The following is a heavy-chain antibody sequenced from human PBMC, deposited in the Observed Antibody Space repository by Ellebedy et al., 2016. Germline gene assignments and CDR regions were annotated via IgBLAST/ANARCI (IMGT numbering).Heavy chain of an antibody. V-gene: IGHV3-74*01. J-gene: IGHJ4*02. D-gene: IGHD1-1*01. CDR3: TRGQAGTMFGHLNS. CDR2: INSDGSIT. Sequence: GESLKISXAASGFTFSSFWMNWVRYTPGKGLVWVSRINSDGSITTYADSVKGRFTISRDNAQNTLYLEMHSLRGEDTALYFCTRGQAGTMFGHLNSWGQGARVTVSS. CDR1: GFTFSSFW.